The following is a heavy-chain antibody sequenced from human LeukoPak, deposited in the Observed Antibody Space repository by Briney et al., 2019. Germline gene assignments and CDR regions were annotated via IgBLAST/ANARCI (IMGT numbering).Heavy chain of an antibody. CDR2: IYTGGST. D-gene: IGHD6-19*01. CDR3: ARGTVAGHPYFDY. CDR1: LGGSISNYY. J-gene: IGHJ4*02. V-gene: IGHV4-4*07. Sequence: SETLSLTCTVSLGGSISNYYLSWIRQSAVKGLEWIGRIYTGGSTNYNPSLRGRVTMSVDTSNNQFSLKLRSVTAADTAVYYRARGTVAGHPYFDYWGQGTLVTVSS.